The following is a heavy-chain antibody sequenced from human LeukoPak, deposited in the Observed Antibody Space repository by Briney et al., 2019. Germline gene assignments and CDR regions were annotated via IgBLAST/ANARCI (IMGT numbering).Heavy chain of an antibody. CDR3: AKVPVPVIGAAGPFDY. J-gene: IGHJ4*02. V-gene: IGHV3-20*04. D-gene: IGHD6-13*01. Sequence: GGSLRLSCAASGFTFDDYGMSWVRQAPGKGLEWVSGINWNGGSTGYADSVKGRFTISRDNSKNTLYLQMNSLRAEDTAVYYCAKVPVPVIGAAGPFDYWGQGTLVTVFS. CDR1: GFTFDDYG. CDR2: INWNGGST.